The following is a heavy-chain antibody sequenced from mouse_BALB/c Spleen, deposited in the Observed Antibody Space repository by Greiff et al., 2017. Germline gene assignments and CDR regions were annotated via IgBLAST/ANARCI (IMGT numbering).Heavy chain of an antibody. Sequence: QVQLQQPGAELVKPGAPVKLSCKASGYTFTSYWMNWVKQRPGRGLEWIGRIDPSDSETHYNQKFKDKATLTVDKSSSTAYIQLSSLTSEDSAVYYCARNDGFDYWGQGTTLTVSS. CDR1: GYTFTSYW. CDR2: IDPSDSET. J-gene: IGHJ2*01. D-gene: IGHD1-1*01. CDR3: ARNDGFDY. V-gene: IGHV1-69*02.